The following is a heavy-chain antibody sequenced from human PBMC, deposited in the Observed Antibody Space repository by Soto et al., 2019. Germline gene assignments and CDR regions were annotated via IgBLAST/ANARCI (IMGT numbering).Heavy chain of an antibody. CDR2: ISGSGGST. CDR1: GFTFSSYA. Sequence: GXSLRLSCAASGFTFSSYAMSWFRQAPVNGLEWVSAISGSGGSTYYADSVKGRFTISRDNSKNTLYLQMNSLRAEDTAVYYCAKGGRQSTSWYYYYYMDVWGKGTTVTVSS. CDR3: AKGGRQSTSWYYYYYMDV. V-gene: IGHV3-23*01. J-gene: IGHJ6*03. D-gene: IGHD3-10*01.